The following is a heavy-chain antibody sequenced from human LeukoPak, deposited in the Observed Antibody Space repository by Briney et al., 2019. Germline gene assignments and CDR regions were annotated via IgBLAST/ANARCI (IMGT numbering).Heavy chain of an antibody. Sequence: SVKVSCKASGGTFSSYAISWVRQAPGQGLEWMGGIIPIFGTANYAQKFQGRVTITADESTSTAYMELSSLRSEDTAVYYCARDRPAIEYFGDPTVAGVGYWYFDLWGRGTLVTVSS. CDR2: IIPIFGTA. V-gene: IGHV1-69*13. D-gene: IGHD6-19*01. J-gene: IGHJ2*01. CDR1: GGTFSSYA. CDR3: ARDRPAIEYFGDPTVAGVGYWYFDL.